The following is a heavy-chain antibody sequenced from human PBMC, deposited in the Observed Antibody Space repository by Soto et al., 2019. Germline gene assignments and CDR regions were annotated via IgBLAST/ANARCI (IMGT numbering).Heavy chain of an antibody. CDR3: ARGLVHSTANDY. Sequence: QVQLVQSGAEVKKPGASVKVSCKASGYTFSSNDINWVRQATGQGLEWMGWMNPNSGNTGYAQKFQGRVTMTRNTSISTAYMELSSLRSEDTAVYYCARGLVHSTANDYWGQGTLVTVSS. J-gene: IGHJ4*02. V-gene: IGHV1-8*01. D-gene: IGHD2-2*01. CDR2: MNPNSGNT. CDR1: GYTFSSND.